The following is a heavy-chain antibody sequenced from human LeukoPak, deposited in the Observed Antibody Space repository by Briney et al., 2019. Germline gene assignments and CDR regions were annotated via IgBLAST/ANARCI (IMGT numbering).Heavy chain of an antibody. J-gene: IGHJ4*02. Sequence: GGSLRLSCAASGFTFSSYSMNWVRQAPGKGLEWVSYISSSSSTIYYADSVKGRFTISRDNAKNSLYLQMNSLRAEDTAVYYCARYFDWFGGYFDYWGQGTLVTVSS. D-gene: IGHD3-9*01. V-gene: IGHV3-48*04. CDR3: ARYFDWFGGYFDY. CDR2: ISSSSSTI. CDR1: GFTFSSYS.